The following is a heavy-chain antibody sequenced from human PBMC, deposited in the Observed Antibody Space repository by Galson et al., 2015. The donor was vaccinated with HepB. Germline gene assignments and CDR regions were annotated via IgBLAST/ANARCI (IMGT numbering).Heavy chain of an antibody. CDR3: AKFRGMDIGEYHFYH. V-gene: IGHV3-23*05. Sequence: SLRLSCAASGFTFSTFAMGWVRQAPGKGLEWVSTLHNDGVTTHIADSVRGRFTISRDNSKNTLFLQMNSLGVEDTALYYCAKFRGMDIGEYHFYHWGQGTLVTVSS. D-gene: IGHD2-2*03. CDR2: LHNDGVTT. J-gene: IGHJ4*02. CDR1: GFTFSTFA.